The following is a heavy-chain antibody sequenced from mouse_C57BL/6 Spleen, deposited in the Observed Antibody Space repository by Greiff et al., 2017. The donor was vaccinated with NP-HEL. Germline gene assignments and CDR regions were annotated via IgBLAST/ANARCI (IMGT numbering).Heavy chain of an antibody. CDR3: ARGYYPYWYFDV. CDR2: IYPGSGST. Sequence: QVQLQQPGAELVKPGASVKMSCKASGYTFTSYWITWVKQRPGQGLEWIGDIYPGSGSTNYNEKFKSKATLTVDTSSSTAYMQLSSLTSEDSAVYYCARGYYPYWYFDVWGTGTTVTVSS. D-gene: IGHD2-3*01. CDR1: GYTFTSYW. V-gene: IGHV1-55*01. J-gene: IGHJ1*03.